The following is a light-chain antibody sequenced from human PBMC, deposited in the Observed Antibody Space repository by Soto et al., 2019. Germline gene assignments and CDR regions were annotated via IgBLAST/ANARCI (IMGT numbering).Light chain of an antibody. J-gene: IGLJ1*01. CDR1: SSDVGGYNY. V-gene: IGLV2-14*01. CDR2: DVN. CDR3: SSYTSSSTRV. Sequence: QSVLTQPASVSGSPGQSITISYTGTSSDVGGYNYVSWYQQHPDKAPKLMIYDVNNRPSGVSNRFSGSKSGNTASLTISGLQAEDEADYYCSSYTSSSTRVFGTGTKVTVL.